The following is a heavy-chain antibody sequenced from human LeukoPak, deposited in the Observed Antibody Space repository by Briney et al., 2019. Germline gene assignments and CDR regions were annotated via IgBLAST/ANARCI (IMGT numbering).Heavy chain of an antibody. CDR2: IYYSGST. CDR1: GGSISSSSYY. D-gene: IGHD3-3*01. V-gene: IGHV4-39*07. Sequence: SETLSLTCTVSGGSISSSSYYWGWIRQPPGKGLEWIGSIYYSGSTYYNPSLKSRVTISVDTSKNQFSLELSSVTAADTAVYYCARGPPFWSGYYTFDYWGQGTLVTVSS. CDR3: ARGPPFWSGYYTFDY. J-gene: IGHJ4*02.